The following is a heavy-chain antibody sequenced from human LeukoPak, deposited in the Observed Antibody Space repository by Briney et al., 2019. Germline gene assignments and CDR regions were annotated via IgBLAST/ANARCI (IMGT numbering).Heavy chain of an antibody. CDR3: ASAQTRYCSSTSCSFDY. V-gene: IGHV4-34*01. J-gene: IGHJ4*02. D-gene: IGHD2-2*01. CDR2: IYYSGST. Sequence: SETLSLTCAVYGGSFSGYYWSWVRQPPGKGLEWIGYIYYSGSTYYNPSLKSRVTISVDTSKNQFSLKLSSVTAADTAVYYCASAQTRYCSSTSCSFDYWGQGTLVTVSS. CDR1: GGSFSGYY.